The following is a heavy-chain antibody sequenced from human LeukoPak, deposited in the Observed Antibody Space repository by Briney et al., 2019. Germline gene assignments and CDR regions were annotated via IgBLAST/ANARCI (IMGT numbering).Heavy chain of an antibody. D-gene: IGHD3-3*01. V-gene: IGHV4-39*01. CDR1: GGSISSSSYY. J-gene: IGHJ6*03. CDR2: SYYSGST. CDR3: ARGATIFGVVIRAHYYYYMDV. Sequence: KPSETLSLTCTVSGGSISSSSYYWGWIRQPPGKGLEWIGSSYYSGSTYYNPSLKSRVTISVDTSKNQFSLKLSSVTAADTAVYYCARGATIFGVVIRAHYYYYMDVWGKGTTVTVSS.